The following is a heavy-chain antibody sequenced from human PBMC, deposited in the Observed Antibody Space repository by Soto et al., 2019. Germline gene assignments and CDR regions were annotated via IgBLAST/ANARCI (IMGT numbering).Heavy chain of an antibody. J-gene: IGHJ4*02. CDR2: IYYSGST. Sequence: SETLSLTCTVSGGSISSYYWSWIRQPPGKGLEWIGYIYYSGSTNYNPSLKSRVTISVDTSKNQFPLKLSSVTAADTAVYYCARLPRNCSGGSCYTAVWGQGTLVTVSS. V-gene: IGHV4-59*08. CDR1: GGSISSYY. CDR3: ARLPRNCSGGSCYTAV. D-gene: IGHD2-15*01.